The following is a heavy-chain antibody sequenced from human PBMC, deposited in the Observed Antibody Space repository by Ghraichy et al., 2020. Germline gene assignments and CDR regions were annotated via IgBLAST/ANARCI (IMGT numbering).Heavy chain of an antibody. J-gene: IGHJ3*02. CDR2: IYHSGST. D-gene: IGHD3-9*01. CDR1: GGSISSSNW. V-gene: IGHV4-4*02. Sequence: ETLSLTCAVSGGSISSSNWWSWVRQPPGKGLEWIGEIYHSGSTNYNPSLKSRVTISVDKSKNQFSLKLSSVTAADTAVYYCARDPRGEYDILTGYPDNDAFDIWGQGTMVTVSS. CDR3: ARDPRGEYDILTGYPDNDAFDI.